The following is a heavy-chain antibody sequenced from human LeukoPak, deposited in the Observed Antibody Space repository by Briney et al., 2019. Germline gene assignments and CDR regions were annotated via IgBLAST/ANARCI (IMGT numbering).Heavy chain of an antibody. CDR2: ISWDGGST. CDR1: GFTFDGYA. CDR3: AKGRGFYCGGDCYVDY. D-gene: IGHD2-21*02. J-gene: IGHJ4*02. V-gene: IGHV3-43D*03. Sequence: PGGSLRLSCAASGFTFDGYAMHWVRHVPGKGLEWVSLISWDGGSTYYADSVKGRFTISRDNSKNSLYLQMNSLRAEDTALYYCAKGRGFYCGGDCYVDYWGQGTLVTVSS.